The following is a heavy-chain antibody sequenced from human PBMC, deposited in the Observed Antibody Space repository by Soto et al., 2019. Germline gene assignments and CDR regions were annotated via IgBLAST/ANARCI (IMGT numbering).Heavy chain of an antibody. Sequence: EVQLEESGGGLVQPGGSLRLSCAASGFAFSSYCMYWVRQAPGKGLVWVSRINSDGSFTSYADSVKGRFTLSRDNAKNTLKLPMSSLRAEDTAVYYCASDQFVWDSRHVGGVANWGQGTLVTVSS. J-gene: IGHJ4*02. CDR2: INSDGSFT. V-gene: IGHV3-74*01. CDR3: ASDQFVWDSRHVGGVAN. CDR1: GFAFSSYC. D-gene: IGHD3-16*01.